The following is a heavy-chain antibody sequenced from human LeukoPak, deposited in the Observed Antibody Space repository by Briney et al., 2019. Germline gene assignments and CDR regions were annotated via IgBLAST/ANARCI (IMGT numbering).Heavy chain of an antibody. V-gene: IGHV1-2*02. Sequence: EASVKVSCKASGYTFTGYYMHWVRQAPGQGLEWMGWINPNSGGTNYAQKFQGRVTMTRDTSISTAYMELSRLRSDDTAVYYCARGSAYQLPLGRDFDPWAREPWSPSPQ. J-gene: IGHJ5*02. D-gene: IGHD2-2*01. CDR3: ARGSAYQLPLGRDFDP. CDR1: GYTFTGYY. CDR2: INPNSGGT.